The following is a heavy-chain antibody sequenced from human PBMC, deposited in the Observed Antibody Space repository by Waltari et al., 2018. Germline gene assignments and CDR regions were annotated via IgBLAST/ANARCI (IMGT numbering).Heavy chain of an antibody. Sequence: EVQLVESGGGLVQPGGSLRLSCAASGFTFSSSEMNWVRQAPGKGLEWVSYISSGGTNMFYAESVKGRFTISRDNAKNSLYLHMNSLRVEDTAVYYCARERSVTGKGNLDYWGQGTLVTVSS. J-gene: IGHJ4*02. CDR1: GFTFSSSE. V-gene: IGHV3-48*03. CDR3: ARERSVTGKGNLDY. CDR2: ISSGGTNM. D-gene: IGHD3-10*01.